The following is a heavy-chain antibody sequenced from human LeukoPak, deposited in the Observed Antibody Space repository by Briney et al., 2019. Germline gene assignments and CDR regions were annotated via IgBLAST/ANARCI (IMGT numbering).Heavy chain of an antibody. CDR2: IIPIFGTA. Sequence: GASVKVSCTASGYTFTSYGISWVRQAPGQGLEWMGGIIPIFGTANYAQKFQGRVTITTDESTSTAYMELSSLRSEDTAVYYCARAYYDFWSGYYNAKRETYYFDYWGQGTLVTVSS. D-gene: IGHD3-3*01. J-gene: IGHJ4*02. V-gene: IGHV1-69*05. CDR3: ARAYYDFWSGYYNAKRETYYFDY. CDR1: GYTFTSYG.